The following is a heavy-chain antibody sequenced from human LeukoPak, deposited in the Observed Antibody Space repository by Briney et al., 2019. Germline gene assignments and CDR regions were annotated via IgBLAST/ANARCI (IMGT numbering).Heavy chain of an antibody. Sequence: SETLSLTCTVSGGSISSSSYYWGWIRRPPGKGLEWIGSIYYSGSTYYNPSLKSRVTISVDTSKNQFSLKLSSVTAADTAVYYCASERYMIQLWLGWFDPWGQGTLVTVSS. V-gene: IGHV4-39*01. D-gene: IGHD5-18*01. CDR1: GGSISSSSYY. J-gene: IGHJ5*02. CDR3: ASERYMIQLWLGWFDP. CDR2: IYYSGST.